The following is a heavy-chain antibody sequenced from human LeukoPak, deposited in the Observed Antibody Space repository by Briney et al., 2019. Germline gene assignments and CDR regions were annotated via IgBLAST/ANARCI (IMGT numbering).Heavy chain of an antibody. V-gene: IGHV5-51*01. CDR3: ARQTHRIAAAGGWFDP. J-gene: IGHJ5*02. D-gene: IGHD6-13*01. CDR2: IYPGDSDT. CDR1: GYSFTSYW. Sequence: GESLKISCKGSGYSFTSYWIGWVRQMPGKGLEWMGIIYPGDSDTRYSPSFQGQVTISADKSISTAYLQWSSLKASDTAVYYCARQTHRIAAAGGWFDPWGQGTLVTVSS.